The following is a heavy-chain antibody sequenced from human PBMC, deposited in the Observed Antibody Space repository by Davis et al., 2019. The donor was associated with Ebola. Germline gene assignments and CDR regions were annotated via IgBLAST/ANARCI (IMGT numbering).Heavy chain of an antibody. D-gene: IGHD2-15*01. CDR1: GYTFTSYG. J-gene: IGHJ4*02. Sequence: ASVKVSCKASGYTFTSYGISWVRQAPGQGLEWMGWISAYNGNTNYAQKLQGRVTMTTDTSTSTAYMWLKSLRSDATAVYYCARDYWSGGSCYADYWGQGTLVTGSS. CDR3: ARDYWSGGSCYADY. CDR2: ISAYNGNT. V-gene: IGHV1-18*04.